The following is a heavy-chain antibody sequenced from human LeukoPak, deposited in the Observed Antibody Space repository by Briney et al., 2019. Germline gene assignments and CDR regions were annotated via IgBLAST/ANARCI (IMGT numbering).Heavy chain of an antibody. D-gene: IGHD2-15*01. CDR1: GGSISSSSYY. J-gene: IGHJ4*02. V-gene: IGHV4-39*07. Sequence: SETLSLTCTVPGGSISSSSYYWSWFRQPPGKGLEWIGEINHSGSTSDNPSLKSRVTISVDTSKNQFSLRLSSVTAADTAVYYCAREWSAAPFYYFDYWGQGTLVTLSS. CDR3: AREWSAAPFYYFDY. CDR2: INHSGST.